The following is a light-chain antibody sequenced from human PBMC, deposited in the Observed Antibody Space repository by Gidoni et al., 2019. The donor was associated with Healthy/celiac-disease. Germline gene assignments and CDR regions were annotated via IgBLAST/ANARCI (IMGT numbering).Light chain of an antibody. Sequence: ELVLTQSPATLSLSPGERATLSCRASQSVSSYLAWYQQKPGQAPRLLIYDASNRATGIPARFSGSGPGTDFTLTISSLEPEDFAVYYCQQRSNWPPALTFGGGTKVEIK. CDR2: DAS. CDR3: QQRSNWPPALT. CDR1: QSVSSY. V-gene: IGKV3-11*01. J-gene: IGKJ4*01.